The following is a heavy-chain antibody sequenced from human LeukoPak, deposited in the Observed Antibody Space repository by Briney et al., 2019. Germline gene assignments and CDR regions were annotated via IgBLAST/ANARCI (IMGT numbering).Heavy chain of an antibody. D-gene: IGHD3-22*01. CDR2: IYSSGSA. Sequence: SETLSLTCTVPGASINNNFWTWIRQPLEKGLEWIGHIYSSGSANYNPSLKSRVTISGDTSKNQISLKLTSVTAADPAVYFCARHRDYYDTWGQGTLVTVFS. J-gene: IGHJ5*02. CDR3: ARHRDYYDT. CDR1: GASINNNF. V-gene: IGHV4-59*08.